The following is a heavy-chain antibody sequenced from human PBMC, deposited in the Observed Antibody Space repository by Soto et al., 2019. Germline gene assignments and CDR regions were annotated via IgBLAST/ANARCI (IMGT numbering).Heavy chain of an antibody. CDR3: ARDLYYDSSGYYSPFDY. Sequence: PGGSLRLSCAASGFTFSSYEMNWVRQAPGKGLEWVSYISSSGSTIYYADSVKGRFTISRDNAKNSLYLQINSLRAEDTAVYYCARDLYYDSSGYYSPFDYWGQGTLVTVSS. D-gene: IGHD3-22*01. J-gene: IGHJ4*02. CDR1: GFTFSSYE. CDR2: ISSSGSTI. V-gene: IGHV3-48*03.